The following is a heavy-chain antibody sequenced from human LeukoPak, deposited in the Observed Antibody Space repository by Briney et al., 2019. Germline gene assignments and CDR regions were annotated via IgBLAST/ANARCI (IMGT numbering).Heavy chain of an antibody. CDR1: GFTFSRYW. Sequence: PGGSLRLSCAASGFTFSRYWMQWVRQAPGKGLVWVSRINPDGSSTTYADSVKGRFTISRDNAKNTLYLQMSSLIAEDTAVYYCATQASVVCWGQGTLVTVSS. CDR2: INPDGSST. CDR3: ATQASVVC. J-gene: IGHJ4*02. V-gene: IGHV3-74*01. D-gene: IGHD2-21*01.